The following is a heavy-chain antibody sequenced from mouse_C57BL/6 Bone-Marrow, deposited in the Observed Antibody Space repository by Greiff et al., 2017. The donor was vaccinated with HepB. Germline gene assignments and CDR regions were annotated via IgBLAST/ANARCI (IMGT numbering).Heavy chain of an antibody. J-gene: IGHJ2*01. V-gene: IGHV5-9-1*02. CDR3: TRGGYGNYYYFDY. CDR2: ISSGGDYI. CDR1: GFTFSSYA. D-gene: IGHD2-10*02. Sequence: DVMLVESGEGLVKPGGSLKLSCAASGFTFSSYAMSWVRQTPEKRLEWVAYISSGGDYIYYADTVKGRFTISRDNARNTLYLQISSLKSEDTAMYYCTRGGYGNYYYFDYWGQGTTLTVSS.